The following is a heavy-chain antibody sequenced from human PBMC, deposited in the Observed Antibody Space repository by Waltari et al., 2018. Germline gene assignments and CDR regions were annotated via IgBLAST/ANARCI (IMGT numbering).Heavy chain of an antibody. CDR3: ARGGGGDWEWFDP. Sequence: QVQLQESGPSLLKPSETLSLRCTVAGGTIRGFYWSWVRQPPGKGLDWIGYIYYTGSTNFNPSLKSRVTMSVDTSKNQFSLKLSSVTAADTAFYYCARGGGGDWEWFDPWGQGTLVTVSS. CDR2: IYYTGST. J-gene: IGHJ5*02. V-gene: IGHV4-59*01. CDR1: GGTIRGFY. D-gene: IGHD2-21*02.